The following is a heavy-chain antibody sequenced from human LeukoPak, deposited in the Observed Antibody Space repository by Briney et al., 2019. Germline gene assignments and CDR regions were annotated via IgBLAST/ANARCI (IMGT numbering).Heavy chain of an antibody. CDR2: IIPIFGTA. J-gene: IGHJ4*02. D-gene: IGHD2-2*01. CDR3: ARGPLDQLLFGDY. Sequence: ASVKVSCKASGGTFSSYAISWVRQAPGQGLEWMGGIIPIFGTANYAQKFQGRVTITTDESTSTAYMELSSLRSEDTAVYYCARGPLDQLLFGDYWGQGTPVTVSS. V-gene: IGHV1-69*05. CDR1: GGTFSSYA.